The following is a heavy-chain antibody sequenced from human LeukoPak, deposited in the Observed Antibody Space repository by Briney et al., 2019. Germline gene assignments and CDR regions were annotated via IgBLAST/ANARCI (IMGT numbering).Heavy chain of an antibody. J-gene: IGHJ4*02. CDR3: ATVIKRGAQVLFDY. D-gene: IGHD3-10*01. Sequence: GASVKVSCKVSGYTLTELSMHWVRQAPGKGLEWVGGFDPEDGETIYAQKFQGRVTMTEDTSTDTAYMELSSLRSEDTAVYYCATVIKRGAQVLFDYWGQGTLVTVSS. CDR1: GYTLTELS. V-gene: IGHV1-24*01. CDR2: FDPEDGET.